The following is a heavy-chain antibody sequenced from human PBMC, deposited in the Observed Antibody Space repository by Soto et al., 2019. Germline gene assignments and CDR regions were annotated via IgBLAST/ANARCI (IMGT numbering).Heavy chain of an antibody. V-gene: IGHV4-59*13. CDR2: IYYSGST. J-gene: IGHJ6*02. CDR1: GGSISSYY. D-gene: IGHD6-6*01. Sequence: PSETLSLTCTVSGGSISSYYWSWIRQPPGKGLEWIGYIYYSGSTNYNPSLKSRVTISVDTSKNQFSLKLSSVTAADTAVYYCARVGEYSSSSGYYYGMDVWAKGPRSPSP. CDR3: ARVGEYSSSSGYYYGMDV.